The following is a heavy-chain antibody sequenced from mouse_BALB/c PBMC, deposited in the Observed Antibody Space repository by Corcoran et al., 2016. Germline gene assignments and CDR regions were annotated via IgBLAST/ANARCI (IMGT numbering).Heavy chain of an antibody. CDR3: ANPFYGNSFAY. D-gene: IGHD2-1*01. CDR1: GYTFTHYG. V-gene: IGHV9-1*02. CDR2: INTYTGEP. J-gene: IGHJ3*01. Sequence: QIQLVQSGPELKKPGETVQISCKASGYTFTHYGMTWVKQAPGKGLKWMGWINTYTGEPTYADDFKGRFAFSLATSASTAYLQINKLKNEDMATYFCANPFYGNSFAYWDQGTLVTVA.